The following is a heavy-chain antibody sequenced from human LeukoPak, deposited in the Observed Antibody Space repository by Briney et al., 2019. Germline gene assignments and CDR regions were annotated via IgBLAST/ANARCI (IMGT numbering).Heavy chain of an antibody. CDR1: GGSISSYY. Sequence: SETLPLTCTVSGGSISSYYWSWIRQPPGKGLEWIGYIYYSGSTNYNPSLKSRVTMSIDMSRNQFSLGMTSVTAADTAVYYCARDRMYYYDSSGYDPAYYYYYMDVWGKGTTVTASS. CDR2: IYYSGST. D-gene: IGHD3-22*01. J-gene: IGHJ6*03. CDR3: ARDRMYYYDSSGYDPAYYYYYMDV. V-gene: IGHV4-59*12.